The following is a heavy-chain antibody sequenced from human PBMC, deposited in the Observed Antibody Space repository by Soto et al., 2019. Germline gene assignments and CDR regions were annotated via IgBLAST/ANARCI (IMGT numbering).Heavy chain of an antibody. CDR3: ARDWPDSSGHYYLAGGFDM. D-gene: IGHD3-22*01. Sequence: GGSLRLSCAASGFTVSSNYMSWVRQAPGKGLEWVSIIYSGGSTYYADSVKGRFTISRDNSKNTLYLQMNSLRAEDTAVYYCARDWPDSSGHYYLAGGFDMWGQGTMVTVSS. CDR2: IYSGGST. J-gene: IGHJ3*02. CDR1: GFTVSSNY. V-gene: IGHV3-53*01.